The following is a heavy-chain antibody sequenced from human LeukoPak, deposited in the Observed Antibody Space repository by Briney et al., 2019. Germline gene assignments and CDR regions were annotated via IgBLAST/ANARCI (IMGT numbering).Heavy chain of an antibody. J-gene: IGHJ4*02. CDR2: IYHSGST. V-gene: IGHV4-4*02. CDR1: GGSISSSNW. Sequence: SETLSLTCAVSGGSISSSNWWSWVRQPPGKGLEWIGEIYHSGSTNYNPSLKSRVTISVDTSKNQFSLKLSSVTAADTAVYYCARVLRYFDWLPFGYWGQGTLVTVSS. CDR3: ARVLRYFDWLPFGY. D-gene: IGHD3-9*01.